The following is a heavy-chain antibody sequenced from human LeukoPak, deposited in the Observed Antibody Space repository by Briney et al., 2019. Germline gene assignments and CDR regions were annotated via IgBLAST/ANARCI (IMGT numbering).Heavy chain of an antibody. CDR3: ARLEEWELLSFDY. J-gene: IGHJ4*02. CDR2: ISAYNGNT. CDR1: GYTFTSYG. V-gene: IGHV1-18*01. Sequence: ASVKVSCKASGYTFTSYGISWVRQAPGQGLEWMGWISAYNGNTNYAQKFQGRVTLTTDTSTSTAYMELRGLSSDDTAVYYCARLEEWELLSFDYWGQGTLVTVSS. D-gene: IGHD1-26*01.